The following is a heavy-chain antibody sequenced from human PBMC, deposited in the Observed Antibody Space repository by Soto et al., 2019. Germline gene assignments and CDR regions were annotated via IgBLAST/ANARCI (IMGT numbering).Heavy chain of an antibody. J-gene: IGHJ6*04. V-gene: IGHV3-15*07. D-gene: IGHD3-3*01. CDR3: PTDQDLYYDFWGGRYGMDV. CDR1: GFTFSNAW. CDR2: IKSKTDGGTT. Sequence: PGGSLRLSCAASGFTFSNAWMNWVRQAPGKGLEWVGRIKSKTDGGTTDYAAPVKGRFTISRDDSKNTLYLQMNSLKTEDTAVYYCPTDQDLYYDFWGGRYGMDVWGKGTTVTVP.